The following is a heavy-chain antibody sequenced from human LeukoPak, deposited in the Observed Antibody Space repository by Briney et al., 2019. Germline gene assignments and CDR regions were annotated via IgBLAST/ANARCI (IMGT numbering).Heavy chain of an antibody. CDR1: GYTFTGYY. Sequence: ASVKVSCKASGYTFTGYYTHWVRQAPGQGLEWMGWINPNSGGTNYAQKFQGRVTMTRDTSISTAYMDLSRLRSDDTAVYYCARDTYYGSGSYYNDYWGQGTLVTVSS. D-gene: IGHD3-10*01. CDR3: ARDTYYGSGSYYNDY. V-gene: IGHV1-2*02. J-gene: IGHJ4*02. CDR2: INPNSGGT.